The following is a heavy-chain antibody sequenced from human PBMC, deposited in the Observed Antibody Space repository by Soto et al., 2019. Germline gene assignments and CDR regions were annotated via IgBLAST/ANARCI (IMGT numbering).Heavy chain of an antibody. V-gene: IGHV3-33*01. J-gene: IGHJ6*02. CDR1: GFTFSSYG. Sequence: GGSLRLSCAASGFTFSSYGMHWVRQAPGKGLEWVAVIRYDGSNKYYADSVKGRFTISRDNSKNTLYLQMNSLRAEDTAVYYCASQRVATGRGYYYYGMDVWGQGTTVTVSS. CDR3: ASQRVATGRGYYYYGMDV. CDR2: IRYDGSNK. D-gene: IGHD5-12*01.